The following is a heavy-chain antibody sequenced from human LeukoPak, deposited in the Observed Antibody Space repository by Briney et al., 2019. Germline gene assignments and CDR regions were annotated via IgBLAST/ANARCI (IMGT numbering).Heavy chain of an antibody. CDR3: AKDSHCSGGSCYRRPSWFDP. V-gene: IGHV3-23*01. CDR2: ISGSGGST. D-gene: IGHD2-15*01. J-gene: IGHJ5*02. CDR1: GFTFSSYA. Sequence: QSGGSLRLSCAASGFTFSSYAMSWVREAPGKGLEWVSAISGSGGSTYYADSVKGRFTISRDNSKNTLYLQMNSQRAEDTAVYYCAKDSHCSGGSCYRRPSWFDPWGQGTLVTVSS.